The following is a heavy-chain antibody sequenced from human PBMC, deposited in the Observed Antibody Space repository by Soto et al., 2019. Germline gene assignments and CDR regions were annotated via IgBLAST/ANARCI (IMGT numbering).Heavy chain of an antibody. V-gene: IGHV3-74*01. CDR3: ARGGKGYYAVDV. D-gene: IGHD3-10*01. Sequence: EVQLVESGGGLVQPGGSLRLSCAASGFTFTTYWMHWVRQAPGKGLVWVSRIKFDGATTNYADSVKGRFTISRDNAKNTVYLQMNSLTAEDTAVDYCARGGKGYYAVDVWGQGTTVTVSS. CDR2: IKFDGATT. J-gene: IGHJ6*02. CDR1: GFTFTTYW.